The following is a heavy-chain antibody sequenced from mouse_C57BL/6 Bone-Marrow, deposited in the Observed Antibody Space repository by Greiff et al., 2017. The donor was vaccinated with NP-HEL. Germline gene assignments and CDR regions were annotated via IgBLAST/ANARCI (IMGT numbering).Heavy chain of an antibody. V-gene: IGHV1-59*01. CDR3: ARLDDYDDGFAY. Sequence: VQLQQPGAELVRPGTSVKLSCKASGYTFTSYWMHWVKQRPGQGLEWIGVIDPSDSYTNYNQKFKGKATLTVDTSSSTAYMQLSSLTSEDSAVYYCARLDDYDDGFAYWGQGTLVTVSA. CDR2: IDPSDSYT. D-gene: IGHD2-4*01. J-gene: IGHJ3*01. CDR1: GYTFTSYW.